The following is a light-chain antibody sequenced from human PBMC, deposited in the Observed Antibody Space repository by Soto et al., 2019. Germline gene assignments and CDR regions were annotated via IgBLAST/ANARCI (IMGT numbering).Light chain of an antibody. CDR2: GAS. V-gene: IGKV3-15*01. CDR3: QQFNNWPRGT. Sequence: EIVMTQSPATLSVSPGGRATLSCRASQSVRSNLAWYQQKPGQAPRLLIYGASTRATGIPARFSGSGSGTEFTLTISSLQSEDFAVYYCQQFNNWPRGTFGQGTKLEIK. J-gene: IGKJ2*02. CDR1: QSVRSN.